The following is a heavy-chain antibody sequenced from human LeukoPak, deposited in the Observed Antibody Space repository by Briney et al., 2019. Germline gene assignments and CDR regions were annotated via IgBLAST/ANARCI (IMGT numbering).Heavy chain of an antibody. CDR2: ISYDGSNK. CDR1: GFSFSSYG. V-gene: IGHV3-30*03. J-gene: IGHJ6*02. Sequence: TGGSLRLSCAASGFSFSSYGMHWARQPPGKRLEWVAFISYDGSNKYYADSVKGRFTISRDNSQNTVYLQMNSLRGEDTAVYYCARDGTSYGMDVWGQGTTVTVSS. CDR3: ARDGTSYGMDV. D-gene: IGHD1-1*01.